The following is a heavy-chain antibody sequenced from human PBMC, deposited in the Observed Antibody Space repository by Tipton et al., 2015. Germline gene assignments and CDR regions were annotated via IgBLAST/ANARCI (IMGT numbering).Heavy chain of an antibody. CDR2: ITWNGLKI. D-gene: IGHD3/OR15-3a*01. CDR1: GFIFDDYA. CDR3: AKDWFFGDGSYTGTGTFDI. V-gene: IGHV3-9*01. J-gene: IGHJ3*02. Sequence: RSLRLSCETSGFIFDDYAMHWVRHAPGKGLEWVSSITWNGLKIDYADSVTGRFTISRDNAKNSLYLQMNSLRAEDTAFYYCAKDWFFGDGSYTGTGTFDIWGQGTMVTVSS.